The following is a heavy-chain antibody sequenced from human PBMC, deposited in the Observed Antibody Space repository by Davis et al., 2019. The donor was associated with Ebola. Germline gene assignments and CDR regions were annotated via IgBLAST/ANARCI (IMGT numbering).Heavy chain of an antibody. D-gene: IGHD3-3*01. J-gene: IGHJ6*02. V-gene: IGHV3-30-3*01. Sequence: PGGSLRLSCAASGFTFSSYEMNWVRQAPGKGLEWVAVISYDGSNKYYADSVKGRFTISRDNSKNTLYLQMNSLRTEDTAVYYCARLTYYDFWSGYNDYYGMDVWGQGTTVTVSS. CDR3: ARLTYYDFWSGYNDYYGMDV. CDR2: ISYDGSNK. CDR1: GFTFSSYE.